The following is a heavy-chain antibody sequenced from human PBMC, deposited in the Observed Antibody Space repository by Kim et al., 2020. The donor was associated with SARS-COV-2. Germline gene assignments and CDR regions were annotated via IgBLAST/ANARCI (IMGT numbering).Heavy chain of an antibody. Sequence: YADSGKGRCTISRDNARNSVYLQMNSLRAEDTAVYYCARGLRFSPNGGYWGQGTLVTVSS. CDR3: ARGLRFSPNGGY. V-gene: IGHV3-11*06. J-gene: IGHJ4*02. D-gene: IGHD3-3*01.